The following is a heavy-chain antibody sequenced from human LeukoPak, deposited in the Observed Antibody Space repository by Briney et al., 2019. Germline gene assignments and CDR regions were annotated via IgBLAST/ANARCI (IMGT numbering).Heavy chain of an antibody. CDR3: AKDSYYYDSSTFDY. D-gene: IGHD3-22*01. V-gene: IGHV3-23*01. CDR2: ISGSGDGT. Sequence: PGGSLRLSCTASGFTFDNYAMIWVRQAPGKGLEWVSVISGSGDGTYSADSVRGRFTISRDNSKNTLYLQMNSLRAEDTAVYYCAKDSYYYDSSTFDYWGQGTLVTVSS. J-gene: IGHJ4*02. CDR1: GFTFDNYA.